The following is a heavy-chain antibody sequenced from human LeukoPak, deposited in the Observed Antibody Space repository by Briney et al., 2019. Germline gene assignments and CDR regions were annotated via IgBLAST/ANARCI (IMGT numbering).Heavy chain of an antibody. J-gene: IGHJ4*02. CDR3: ARGASRADY. CDR2: ISSSSSYI. V-gene: IGHV3-21*01. Sequence: GGSLRLPCAASGFTFRSYNMNWVRQAPGKRPEWVSSISSSSSYIYYADSVKGRFTISRDNAKNSLYLQMNSLRAEDTALYYCARGASRADYWGQGTLVTVSS. CDR1: GFTFRSYN.